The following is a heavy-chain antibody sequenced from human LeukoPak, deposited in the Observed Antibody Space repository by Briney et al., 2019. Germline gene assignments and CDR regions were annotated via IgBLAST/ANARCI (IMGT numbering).Heavy chain of an antibody. D-gene: IGHD4-23*01. Sequence: ASVKVSCKASGYTFTSYGISWVRQAPGQGLEWMGWMNPNSGNTGYAQKFQGRVTMTRNTSISTAYMELSSLRSEDTAVYYCARHDYGGNSLDWYFDLWGRGTLATVSS. J-gene: IGHJ2*01. CDR3: ARHDYGGNSLDWYFDL. CDR1: GYTFTSYG. V-gene: IGHV1-8*02. CDR2: MNPNSGNT.